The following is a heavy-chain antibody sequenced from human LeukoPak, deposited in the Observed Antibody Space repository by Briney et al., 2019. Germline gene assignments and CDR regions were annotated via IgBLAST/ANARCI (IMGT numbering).Heavy chain of an antibody. CDR2: IVASGNTT. CDR1: GFTFSNYA. J-gene: IGHJ4*02. Sequence: GGSLRLSCAASGFTFSNYAMSWVRQAPGRGLEWVSTIVASGNTTYYADSVKGRFTISRDNSKDTLYVQMNSLRADDTALYYFAKVTLSSFGGYLDYWGRGTLFPVS. V-gene: IGHV3-23*01. D-gene: IGHD3-16*01. CDR3: AKVTLSSFGGYLDY.